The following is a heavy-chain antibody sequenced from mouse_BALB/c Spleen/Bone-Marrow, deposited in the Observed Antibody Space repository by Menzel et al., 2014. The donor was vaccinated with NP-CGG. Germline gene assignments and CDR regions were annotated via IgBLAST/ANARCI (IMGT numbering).Heavy chain of an antibody. CDR3: AREYYGRAWFAY. Sequence: VQLQESGPGLVQPSQSLSITCTVSGFSLTSYGVHWVRQSPGKGLEWLGVIWSGGSTDYNAAFISRLSITKDNSKSHVFFKMNSLQAYDTAIYYCAREYYGRAWFAYWGQGTLVTVSA. D-gene: IGHD1-1*01. CDR2: IWSGGST. J-gene: IGHJ3*01. CDR1: GFSLTSYG. V-gene: IGHV2-2*01.